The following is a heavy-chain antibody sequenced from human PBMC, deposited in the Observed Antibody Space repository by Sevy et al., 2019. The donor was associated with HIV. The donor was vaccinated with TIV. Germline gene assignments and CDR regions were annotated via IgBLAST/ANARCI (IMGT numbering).Heavy chain of an antibody. D-gene: IGHD3-10*01. V-gene: IGHV3-21*06. CDR1: GFMFSSYN. J-gene: IGHJ4*02. Sequence: GGSLRLSCAASGFMFSSYNMNWVRQAPGKGLEWVSSISGLSNYIYYADSMKGRFTISRDNAKNTLNLQMNSLRGDDTAVYFCARGPPDGSYDYFDSWGQGILVTVSS. CDR2: ISGLSNYI. CDR3: ARGPPDGSYDYFDS.